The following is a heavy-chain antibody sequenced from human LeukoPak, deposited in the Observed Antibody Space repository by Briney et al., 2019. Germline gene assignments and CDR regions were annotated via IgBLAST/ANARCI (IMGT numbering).Heavy chain of an antibody. J-gene: IGHJ4*02. D-gene: IGHD3-3*01. CDR3: ARQRFLEWYFDY. V-gene: IGHV4-34*01. CDR1: GGSFSDYF. CDR2: INQRGSS. Sequence: SETLSLTCAVYGGSFSDYFWSWVRQPPGRGLEWLGEINQRGSSTYNPSLKSRVTISVDTSKNQFSLKLSTVTAADTAVYYCARQRFLEWYFDYWGQGTLVTVSS.